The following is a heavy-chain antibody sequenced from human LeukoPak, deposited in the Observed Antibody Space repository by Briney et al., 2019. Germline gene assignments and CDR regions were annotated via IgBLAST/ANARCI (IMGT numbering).Heavy chain of an antibody. Sequence: GGSLRLSCAASGFTFSSYSMHWVRQAPGKGLEYVSAISSNGSSTYYANSVKGRFTISRDNSKKTLYLEMGSLRAEDMAVYYCARAGVVMRNLDAFDIWGQGTMVTVSS. D-gene: IGHD3-3*01. CDR1: GFTFSSYS. J-gene: IGHJ3*02. V-gene: IGHV3-64*01. CDR3: ARAGVVMRNLDAFDI. CDR2: ISSNGSST.